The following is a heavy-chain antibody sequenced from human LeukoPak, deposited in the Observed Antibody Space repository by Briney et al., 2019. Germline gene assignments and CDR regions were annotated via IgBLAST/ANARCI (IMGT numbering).Heavy chain of an antibody. Sequence: ASVKVSCKASGYTFTGYYMHWARQAPGQGLEWMGRINPNSGGTNYAQKFQGRVTMTRDTSISTAYMELSRLRSDDTAVYYCARDYDSSSPHDYWGQGTLVTVSS. CDR2: INPNSGGT. J-gene: IGHJ4*02. CDR1: GYTFTGYY. D-gene: IGHD6-6*01. CDR3: ARDYDSSSPHDY. V-gene: IGHV1-2*06.